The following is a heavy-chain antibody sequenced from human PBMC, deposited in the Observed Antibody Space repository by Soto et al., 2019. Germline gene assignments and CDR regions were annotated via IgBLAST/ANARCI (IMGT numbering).Heavy chain of an antibody. V-gene: IGHV3-33*06. Sequence: GGSLRLSCAASGFTFSSYGMHWVRQAPGKGLEGVAGIWYDGSKKYYADSVKGRFTISRDNSKNTLYLQMNSLRAEDTAVYYCAKGGGSYSVNYYYYYGMDVWGQGTTVTVSS. J-gene: IGHJ6*02. D-gene: IGHD1-26*01. CDR1: GFTFSSYG. CDR2: IWYDGSKK. CDR3: AKGGGSYSVNYYYYYGMDV.